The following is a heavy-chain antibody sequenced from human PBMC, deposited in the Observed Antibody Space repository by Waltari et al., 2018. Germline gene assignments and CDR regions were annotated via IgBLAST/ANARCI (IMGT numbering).Heavy chain of an antibody. V-gene: IGHV3-74*01. CDR2: INPDGRET. CDR3: VRGSNDWIGLDY. J-gene: IGHJ4*02. Sequence: EVQLVESGGGLVQPGGSLRLSCAPSGFTFRNYWMHWVRQAPGKGLLCVSRINPDGRETNDADSVKGRFTISRDNAKNTLYLQMNSLRGEDTAVYYCVRGSNDWIGLDYWGQGALVTVSS. D-gene: IGHD3-9*01. CDR1: GFTFRNYW.